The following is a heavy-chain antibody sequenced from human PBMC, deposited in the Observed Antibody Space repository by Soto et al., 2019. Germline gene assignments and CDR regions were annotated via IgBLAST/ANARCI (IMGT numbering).Heavy chain of an antibody. CDR1: GFTFSSYS. J-gene: IGHJ3*02. CDR3: ARDQGYSSGWAGGTGDAFDI. D-gene: IGHD6-19*01. V-gene: IGHV3-21*01. CDR2: ISSSSSYI. Sequence: GGSLRLSCAASGFTFSSYSMNWVRQAPGKGLEWVSSISSSSSYIYYADSVKGRFTISRDNAKNSLYLQMNSLRAEDTAVYYCARDQGYSSGWAGGTGDAFDIWGQGTMVTVSS.